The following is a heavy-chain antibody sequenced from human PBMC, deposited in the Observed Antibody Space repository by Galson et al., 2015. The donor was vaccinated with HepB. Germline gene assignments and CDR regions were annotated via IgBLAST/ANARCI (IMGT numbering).Heavy chain of an antibody. CDR1: GYIFTGYE. V-gene: IGHV1-2*02. Sequence: SVKVSCKASGYIFTGYEMHWVRQAPGQGLEWMGWIDPNSGATKHAEKFQGRVTMTSDTPMSTVYMELGRLRSDDTAVYYCARDTTIFPRAFHLWGQGTVVTVSS. D-gene: IGHD3-3*01. CDR3: ARDTTIFPRAFHL. CDR2: IDPNSGAT. J-gene: IGHJ3*01.